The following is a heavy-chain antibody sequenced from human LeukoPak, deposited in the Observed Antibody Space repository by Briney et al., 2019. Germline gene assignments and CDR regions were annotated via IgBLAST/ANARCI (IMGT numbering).Heavy chain of an antibody. Sequence: GGSLRLSCAASGFTFSSYEMNWVRQAPGKGLEWVSYITSSGSTIYYADSVKGRFTISRDNAKNSLYLQMNSLRAEDTAVYYCATLWFGESSSFDYWGQGTLVTLSS. CDR1: GFTFSSYE. CDR2: ITSSGSTI. CDR3: ATLWFGESSSFDY. V-gene: IGHV3-48*03. J-gene: IGHJ4*02. D-gene: IGHD3-10*01.